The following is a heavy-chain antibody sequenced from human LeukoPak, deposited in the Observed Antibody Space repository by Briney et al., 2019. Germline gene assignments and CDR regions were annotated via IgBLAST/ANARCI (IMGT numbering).Heavy chain of an antibody. CDR1: GDSISSSIYY. Sequence: SETLSLTCTVSGDSISSSIYYWGWIRQPPGKGPEWVGSISSSGTTYYNSSLQSRVTISVDTSKNQFSLNLSSVTAADTAVYFCARRFAGFDPWGQGTLVTVSS. V-gene: IGHV4-39*07. CDR3: ARRFAGFDP. J-gene: IGHJ5*02. CDR2: ISSSGTT. D-gene: IGHD3-16*01.